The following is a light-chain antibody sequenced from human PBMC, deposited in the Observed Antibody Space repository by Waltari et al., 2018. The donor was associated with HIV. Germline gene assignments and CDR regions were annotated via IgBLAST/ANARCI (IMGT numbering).Light chain of an antibody. CDR1: SSDVVGYNY. J-gene: IGLJ3*02. Sequence: QSALTQPRSVSGSPGQSVTIPCTGTSSDVVGYNYVSWYQQHPGKAPKLMIFDVNKRPSGVPDRFSGSKSGNTASLTISGLQAEDEADYYCCSYADNYTWVFGGGTKLTVL. V-gene: IGLV2-11*01. CDR2: DVN. CDR3: CSYADNYTWV.